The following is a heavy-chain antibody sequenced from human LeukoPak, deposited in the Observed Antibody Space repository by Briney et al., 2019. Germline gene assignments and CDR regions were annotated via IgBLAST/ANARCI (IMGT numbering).Heavy chain of an antibody. CDR2: IGSGGTTI. CDR3: AELGITMIGGV. D-gene: IGHD3-10*02. J-gene: IGHJ6*04. Sequence: PSETLSLTCAVYGGSFNDYYWNWIRQPPGKGLEWVSYIGSGGTTIYYADSVKGRFTTSRDNAKNSLYLRMNSLRAEDTAVYYCAELGITMIGGVWGKGTTVTISS. V-gene: IGHV3-11*04. CDR1: GGSFNDYY.